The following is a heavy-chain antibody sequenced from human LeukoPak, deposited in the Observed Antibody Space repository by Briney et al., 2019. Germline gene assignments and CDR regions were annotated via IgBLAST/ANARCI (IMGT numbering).Heavy chain of an antibody. D-gene: IGHD5-12*01. Sequence: PGGSLRLSCAASGFTFSSYSMNWVRQAPGKGLEWVSSISSSSSYIYYADSVRGRFTISRGNAKNSLYLQMNSLRAEDTAVYYCAREHSGYDFPGRDYYYMDVWGKGTTVTVSS. V-gene: IGHV3-21*01. CDR3: AREHSGYDFPGRDYYYMDV. J-gene: IGHJ6*03. CDR1: GFTFSSYS. CDR2: ISSSSSYI.